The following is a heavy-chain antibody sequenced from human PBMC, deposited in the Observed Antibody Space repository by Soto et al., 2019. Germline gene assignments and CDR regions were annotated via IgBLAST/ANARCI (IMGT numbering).Heavy chain of an antibody. V-gene: IGHV4-38-2*02. CDR2: IYHSGST. Sequence: SETLSLTCSVSVYSISSGYYWGWIRQPPGKGLEWIGSIYHSGSTYYNPSLKSRVTISVDTSKNQFSLKLSSVTAAETAVYYCARGGSSSSHNWGQGPMVTVS. CDR1: VYSISSGYY. J-gene: IGHJ3*01. D-gene: IGHD6-13*01. CDR3: ARGGSSSSHN.